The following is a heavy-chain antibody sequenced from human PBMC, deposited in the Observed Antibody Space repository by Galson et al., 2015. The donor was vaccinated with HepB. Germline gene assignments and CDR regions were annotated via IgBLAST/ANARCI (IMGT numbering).Heavy chain of an antibody. CDR2: ISGSGGTT. CDR3: AKAATYYYDKGKRYHRLYFDY. D-gene: IGHD3-22*01. J-gene: IGHJ4*02. Sequence: SLRLSCAVSGFTFSSYAMSWVRQAPGKGLEWVSTISGSGGTTYYADSVKGRFTISRDNSKNTLYLQMNSLRAEDTAVYYCAKAATYYYDKGKRYHRLYFDYWGQGTLVTVSS. CDR1: GFTFSSYA. V-gene: IGHV3-23*01.